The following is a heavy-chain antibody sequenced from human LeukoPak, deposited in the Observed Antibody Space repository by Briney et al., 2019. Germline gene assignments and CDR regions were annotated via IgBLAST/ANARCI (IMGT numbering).Heavy chain of an antibody. CDR3: ARESGWYFDY. Sequence: SETLSLTCAVSGGSINSYIYYWGWIRQPPGKGLEWIGSISYSGSTYYNPSLKSRLTISVDTSKNQFSLKLSSVTAADTAVYYCARESGWYFDYWGQGTLVTVSS. J-gene: IGHJ4*02. V-gene: IGHV4-39*02. CDR2: ISYSGST. D-gene: IGHD6-19*01. CDR1: GGSINSYIYY.